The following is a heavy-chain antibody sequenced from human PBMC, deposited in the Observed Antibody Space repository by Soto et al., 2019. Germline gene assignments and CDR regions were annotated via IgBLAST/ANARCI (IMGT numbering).Heavy chain of an antibody. V-gene: IGHV3-48*01. Sequence: PWGSLRLCCAASGFTFSSYSMNWVRQAPGKGLEWVSYISSSSSTIYYADSVKGRFTISRDNAKNSLYLQMNSLRAEDTAVYYCAREADYVNWFDPWGQGTLVTVSS. CDR3: AREADYVNWFDP. CDR1: GFTFSSYS. J-gene: IGHJ5*02. CDR2: ISSSSSTI. D-gene: IGHD4-17*01.